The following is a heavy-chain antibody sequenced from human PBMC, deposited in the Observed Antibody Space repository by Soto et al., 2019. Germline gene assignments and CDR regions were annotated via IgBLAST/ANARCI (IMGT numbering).Heavy chain of an antibody. CDR2: IWYDGSNK. Sequence: GSLRLSCAASGFTFSSYGMHWVRQAPGKGLEWVAVIWYDGSNKYYADSVKGRFTISRDNSKNALYLQMNSLRAEDTAVYYCARGIGLSPYAFDIWGQGTMVTVSS. CDR1: GFTFSSYG. J-gene: IGHJ3*02. CDR3: ARGIGLSPYAFDI. V-gene: IGHV3-33*01.